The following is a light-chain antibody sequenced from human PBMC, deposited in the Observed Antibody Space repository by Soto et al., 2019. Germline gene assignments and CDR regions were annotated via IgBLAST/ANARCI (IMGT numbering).Light chain of an antibody. CDR3: QQYNEWPPLT. V-gene: IGKV3-15*01. Sequence: EIVLTQSPAALSLSPGERATLSCRASQSVSNNVAWYQQRPGQAPRLLLYGASTRATGIPARFSASGSGTEFTLTISSLQSEDFAVYFCQQYNEWPPLTFGGGTKVEI. CDR1: QSVSNN. CDR2: GAS. J-gene: IGKJ4*01.